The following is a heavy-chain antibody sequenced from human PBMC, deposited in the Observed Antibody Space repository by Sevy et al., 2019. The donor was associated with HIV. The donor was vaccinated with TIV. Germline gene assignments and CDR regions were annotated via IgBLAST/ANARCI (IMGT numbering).Heavy chain of an antibody. CDR1: GFTFSSYG. J-gene: IGHJ4*02. D-gene: IGHD2-2*01. CDR3: AKHMDPLGYCSSNCCYRGASADY. Sequence: GGYLRLSCAASGFTFSSYGMHWVRQAPGKGLEWVAVISYDGSNKYYADSVKGRFTISRDNSKNTLYLQMNSLRAEDTAVYYCAKHMDPLGYCSSNCCYRGASADYWGQGTMVTVSS. CDR2: ISYDGSNK. V-gene: IGHV3-30*18.